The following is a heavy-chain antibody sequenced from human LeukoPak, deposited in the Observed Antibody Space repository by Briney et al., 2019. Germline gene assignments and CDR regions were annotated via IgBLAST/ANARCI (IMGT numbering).Heavy chain of an antibody. J-gene: IGHJ5*02. CDR2: IRSKAYGGIT. V-gene: IGHV3-49*03. Sequence: GGSLRLSCTASGFTFGDYAMSWFRQAPGKGLEWVGFIRSKAYGGITEYAASVKGRFTISRDDSKSIAYLQMNSLKTEDTAVYYCTRWFGELRKSRFDPWGQGTLVTVSS. CDR3: TRWFGELRKSRFDP. CDR1: GFTFGDYA. D-gene: IGHD3-10*01.